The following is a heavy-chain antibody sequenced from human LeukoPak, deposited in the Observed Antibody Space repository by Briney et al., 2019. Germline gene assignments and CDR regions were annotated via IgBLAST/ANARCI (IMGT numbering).Heavy chain of an antibody. CDR3: ARGPYSYDSSGAFDI. CDR1: GFTVSRNY. Sequence: GGSLRLSCAASGFTVSRNYMSWVRQAPGKGLEWVSEIYSDGSTYYAASVKGRFSISRDNSKNTVYLQMNSLRAEDTAVYFCARGPYSYDSSGAFDIWGQGTMVTVSS. D-gene: IGHD3-22*01. V-gene: IGHV3-53*01. CDR2: IYSDGST. J-gene: IGHJ3*02.